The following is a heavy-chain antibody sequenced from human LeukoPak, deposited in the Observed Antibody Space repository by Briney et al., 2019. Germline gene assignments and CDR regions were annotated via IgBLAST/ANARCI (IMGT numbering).Heavy chain of an antibody. J-gene: IGHJ6*02. CDR2: IYDSGST. Sequence: SETLSLTCTVSGGSIRSSYYYWGWIRQPPGKGLEWIGSIYDSGSTYYNPSLKSRVTISVDTSKNQFSLKLNSVTAADTAVYYCARSIAEFSGWYDGMDVWGQGTTVTVSS. CDR3: ARSIAEFSGWYDGMDV. CDR1: GGSIRSSYYY. D-gene: IGHD6-19*01. V-gene: IGHV4-39*01.